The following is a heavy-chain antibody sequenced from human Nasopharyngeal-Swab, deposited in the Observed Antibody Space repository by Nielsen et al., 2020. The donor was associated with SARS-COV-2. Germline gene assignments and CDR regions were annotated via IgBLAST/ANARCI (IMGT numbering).Heavy chain of an antibody. CDR2: ISCSGGST. J-gene: IGHJ3*02. D-gene: IGHD5-18*01. Sequence: GDSLKISCAASGFIFSSYAMRWVRQAPGRGLEWVSAISCSGGSTYYADSVKGRFTISRDNSKNTLYLQMNSLRAEDTAVYYCAKAGGYSPAMAFDIWGQGTMVTVSS. CDR1: GFIFSSYA. CDR3: AKAGGYSPAMAFDI. V-gene: IGHV3-23*01.